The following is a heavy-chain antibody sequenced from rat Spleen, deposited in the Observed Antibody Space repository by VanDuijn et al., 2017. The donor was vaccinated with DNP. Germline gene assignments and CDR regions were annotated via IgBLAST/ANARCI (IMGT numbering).Heavy chain of an antibody. D-gene: IGHD1-11*01. CDR2: ISPSGSRP. Sequence: EVQLVESGGGLVQPGRSLRLSCAASGFTFSDYYMAWVRQAPKKGLEWVAAISPSGSRPYSPDSVKGRFTISRDNAKNTQYLQMDSLRSEDTATYHCATYSANIRGPIHWGQGVMVTVSS. V-gene: IGHV5-7*01. CDR3: ATYSANIRGPIH. CDR1: GFTFSDYY. J-gene: IGHJ2*01.